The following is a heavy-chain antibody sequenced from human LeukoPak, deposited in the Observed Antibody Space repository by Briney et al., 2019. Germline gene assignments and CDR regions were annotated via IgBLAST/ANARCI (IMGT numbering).Heavy chain of an antibody. CDR2: IYYSGST. CDR1: GGSISSSSYY. CDR3: ARSTYDSSGYYKGIFDY. V-gene: IGHV4-61*01. J-gene: IGHJ4*02. Sequence: SETLSLTCTVSGGSISSSSYYWSWIRQPPGKGLEWIGYIYYSGSTNYNPSLKSRVTISVDTSKNQFSLKLSSVTAADTAVYYCARSTYDSSGYYKGIFDYWGQGTLVTVSS. D-gene: IGHD3-22*01.